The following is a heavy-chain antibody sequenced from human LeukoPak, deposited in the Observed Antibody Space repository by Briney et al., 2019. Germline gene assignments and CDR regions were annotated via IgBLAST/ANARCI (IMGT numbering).Heavy chain of an antibody. CDR3: AKDLVFGEA. J-gene: IGHJ5*02. CDR1: GFTFSTYS. Sequence: PGGSLRLSCAASGFTFSTYSMNWVRQAPGKGLEWVSGINGGAGSTYYADSVKGRFTVSRDNSKNTLYLQMNSLRVEDTAVYYCAKDLVFGEAWGQGTLVTVSS. D-gene: IGHD3-3*01. V-gene: IGHV3-23*01. CDR2: INGGAGST.